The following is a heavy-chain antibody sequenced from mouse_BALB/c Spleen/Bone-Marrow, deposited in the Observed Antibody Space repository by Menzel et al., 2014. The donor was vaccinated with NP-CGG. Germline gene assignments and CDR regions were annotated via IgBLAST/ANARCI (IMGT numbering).Heavy chain of an antibody. D-gene: IGHD2-14*01. V-gene: IGHV1-54*01. Sequence: QVQLKQSGAELVRPGTSVKVSCKASGYAFTNYLIEWVKQRPGQGLEWIGVINPGSGGTNYNEKFKGKATLTADKSSSNANMQLGSRTSSDSAVYFCAGWLIGTTGLHYWGKGPSLTVSS. CDR1: GYAFTNYL. J-gene: IGHJ4*01. CDR2: INPGSGGT. CDR3: AGWLIGTTGLHY.